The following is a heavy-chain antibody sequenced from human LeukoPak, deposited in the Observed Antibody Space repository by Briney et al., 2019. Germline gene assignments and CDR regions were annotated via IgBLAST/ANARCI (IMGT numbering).Heavy chain of an antibody. J-gene: IGHJ4*02. CDR2: IYCSGST. CDR1: GGSIGSGDYY. D-gene: IGHD6-25*01. Sequence: SETLSLTCTVSGGSIGSGDYYWTWIRQPPGKGLEWIGYIYCSGSTYYNQSLKSRLTLSVDTSKNQFSLRLSSVTAADTAVYFCARSLAANVIDYWGQGTLVTVSS. V-gene: IGHV4-30-4*01. CDR3: ARSLAANVIDY.